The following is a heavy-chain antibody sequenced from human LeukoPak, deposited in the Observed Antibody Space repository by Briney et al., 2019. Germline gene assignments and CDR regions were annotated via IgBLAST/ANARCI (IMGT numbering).Heavy chain of an antibody. CDR2: IYSGGTT. J-gene: IGHJ3*01. V-gene: IGHV3-53*01. Sequence: PGGSLRLSCAASGFTFTDHYLSWIRQAPGKGLKWVSIIYSGGTTYYADSVKGRFTISRDNSKNTLYLQMNTLRAEDTAVYYCARDADYGGSPDAFDVWGRGTIVTVSS. D-gene: IGHD4-23*01. CDR3: ARDADYGGSPDAFDV. CDR1: GFTFTDHY.